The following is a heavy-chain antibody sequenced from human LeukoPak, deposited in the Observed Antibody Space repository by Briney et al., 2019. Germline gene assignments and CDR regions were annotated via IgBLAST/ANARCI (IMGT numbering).Heavy chain of an antibody. Sequence: GGSLRLSCAASGFTFSSYGMHWVRQAPGKGLEWVAFIRYDGSNKYYADSVKGRFTISRDNSKNTLYLQMNSLRAEDTAVYYCAKDSPPFVSGSYPTDYWGQGTLVTVSS. CDR2: IRYDGSNK. J-gene: IGHJ4*02. CDR1: GFTFSSYG. CDR3: AKDSPPFVSGSYPTDY. D-gene: IGHD1-26*01. V-gene: IGHV3-30*02.